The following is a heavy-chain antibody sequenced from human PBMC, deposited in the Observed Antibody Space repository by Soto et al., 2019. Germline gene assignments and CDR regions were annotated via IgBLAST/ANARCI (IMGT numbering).Heavy chain of an antibody. D-gene: IGHD3-16*02. CDR1: GGSVSSGSYY. J-gene: IGHJ3*02. CDR2: IYYSGST. Sequence: TSETLPLTCTVSGGSVSSGSYYWSWIRQPPGKGLEWIGYIYYSGSTNYNPSLKSRVTISVDTSKNQFSLKLSSVTAADTAVYYCARGSMITFGGVIPAPAFDIWGQGTMVTVS. CDR3: ARGSMITFGGVIPAPAFDI. V-gene: IGHV4-61*01.